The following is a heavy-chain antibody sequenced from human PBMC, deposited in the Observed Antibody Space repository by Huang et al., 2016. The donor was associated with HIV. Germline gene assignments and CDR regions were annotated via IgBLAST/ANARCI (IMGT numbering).Heavy chain of an antibody. CDR2: IIPIFGTP. Sequence: QVQLVQSGAEVKKPGSSVKVSCKASGGTFSSYAISWVRQAPGQGLEWMGRIIPIFGTPNYAQKFQGRVTITADESTSTAYMELSSLRSEDTAVYYCARARGYYDSSVSYYFDYWGQGTLVTVSS. CDR3: ARARGYYDSSVSYYFDY. CDR1: GGTFSSYA. V-gene: IGHV1-69*13. D-gene: IGHD3-22*01. J-gene: IGHJ4*02.